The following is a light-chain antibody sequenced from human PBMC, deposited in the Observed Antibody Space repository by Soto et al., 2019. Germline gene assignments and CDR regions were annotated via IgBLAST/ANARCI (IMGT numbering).Light chain of an antibody. CDR3: CSYAGSDTLI. J-gene: IGLJ1*01. CDR2: DVA. Sequence: QSALTQPRSVSGSPGQTVTISCTGSSSDVCSSNYMSWYQQHPGEAPKLVIYDVAQRPSGVPDRLSGSRSGKTASLTISGLQPDDEADYYCCSYAGSDTLIFGSGTKVTVL. V-gene: IGLV2-11*01. CDR1: SSDVCSSNY.